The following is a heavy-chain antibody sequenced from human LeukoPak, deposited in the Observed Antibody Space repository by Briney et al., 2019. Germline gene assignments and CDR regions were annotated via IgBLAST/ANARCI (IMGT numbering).Heavy chain of an antibody. V-gene: IGHV3-23*01. CDR3: AKDLRKGRLTTDYYYYMDV. Sequence: PGGSLRLSCAASGFTFSSYGMHWVRQAPGKGLEWVSAISGSGGSTYYADSVKGRFTISRDNSKNTLYLQMNSLRAEDTAVYYCAKDLRKGRLTTDYYYYMDVWGKGTTVTVSS. CDR2: ISGSGGST. D-gene: IGHD4-11*01. J-gene: IGHJ6*03. CDR1: GFTFSSYG.